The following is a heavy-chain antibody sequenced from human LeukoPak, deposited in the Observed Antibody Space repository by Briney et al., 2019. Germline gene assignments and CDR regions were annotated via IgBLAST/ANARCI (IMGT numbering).Heavy chain of an antibody. D-gene: IGHD3-9*01. V-gene: IGHV1-2*02. Sequence: ASVKVSCKASGYTFTGYCLHWVRQAPGQGLEWVGWINPNSGVTDYAQKFQGRVTVTRDTSISTVCMELSRLRSDDTAVYYCATEKQYYDILTGYYRDQYYGMDVWGQGTTVTVSS. CDR2: INPNSGVT. CDR1: GYTFTGYC. CDR3: ATEKQYYDILTGYYRDQYYGMDV. J-gene: IGHJ6*02.